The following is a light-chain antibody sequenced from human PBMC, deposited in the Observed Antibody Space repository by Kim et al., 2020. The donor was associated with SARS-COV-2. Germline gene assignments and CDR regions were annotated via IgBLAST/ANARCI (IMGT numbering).Light chain of an antibody. CDR3: AAWDDNLGGVL. V-gene: IGLV2-14*02. J-gene: IGLJ2*01. Sequence: QSALTQPASVSGSPGQSITISCTGTSSDVGSYNLVSWYQQHPGKAPKLMIYEVSKRPSGVSNRFSGSKSGTSASLAISGLQSEDEADFYCAAWDDNLGGVLFGGGTQLTVL. CDR2: EVS. CDR1: SSDVGSYNL.